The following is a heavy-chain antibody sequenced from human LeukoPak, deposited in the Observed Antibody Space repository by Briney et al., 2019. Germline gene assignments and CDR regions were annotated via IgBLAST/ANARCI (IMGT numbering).Heavy chain of an antibody. CDR3: AKDVEMATIEGNFDY. J-gene: IGHJ4*02. CDR1: GFTFSSYG. CDR2: ISYDGSNK. V-gene: IGHV3-30*18. Sequence: GGSLRLSCAASGFTFSSYGMHWVRQAPGEGLEWVAVISYDGSNKYYADSVKGRFTISRDNSENTLYLQMDSLRAEDTAVYYCAKDVEMATIEGNFDYWGQGTLVTVSS. D-gene: IGHD5-24*01.